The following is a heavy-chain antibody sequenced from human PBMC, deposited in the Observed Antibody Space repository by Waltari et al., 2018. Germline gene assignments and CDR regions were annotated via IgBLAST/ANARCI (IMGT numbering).Heavy chain of an antibody. CDR3: ARAGYSYGTGYFFDS. J-gene: IGHJ4*02. V-gene: IGHV4-59*01. CDR2: VYYTGST. Sequence: QVQLQESGPGLVKPSETLSLTCTVSGGSISHYYWRCIRQPPGKGLEWMGFVYYTGSTNYNPSLKSRVTISVDTSKSQFSLKLSSVTAADTAVYYCARAGYSYGTGYFFDSWGQGTLVTVSS. CDR1: GGSISHYY. D-gene: IGHD5-18*01.